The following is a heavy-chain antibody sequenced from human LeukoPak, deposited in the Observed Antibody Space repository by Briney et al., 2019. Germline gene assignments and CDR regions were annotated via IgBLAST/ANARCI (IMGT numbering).Heavy chain of an antibody. J-gene: IGHJ4*02. CDR3: ATGRRAHHYYRSGSSSSYFAY. D-gene: IGHD3-10*01. CDR1: GGSFSGYY. V-gene: IGHV4-34*01. Sequence: AETLFLTFAVYGGSFSGYYWRWIRQPPGKGLEWIGEINQNGSPNYNPSRKSRVTKSVDPSTNPCALQTSSVTAADTAVYSCATGRRAHHYYRSGSSSSYFAYWGQGTLATVSS. CDR2: INQNGSP.